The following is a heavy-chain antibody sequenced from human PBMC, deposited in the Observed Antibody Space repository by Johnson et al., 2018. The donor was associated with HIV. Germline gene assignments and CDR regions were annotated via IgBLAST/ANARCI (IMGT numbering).Heavy chain of an antibody. CDR2: IRYDGSNK. CDR1: GFTFSNYG. CDR3: TKERPVLYYDRSGLTGPDAFDI. V-gene: IGHV3-30*02. J-gene: IGHJ3*02. Sequence: VQLVESGGGVVQPGGSLRLSCAASGFTFSNYGMHWVRQAPGKGLEWVAFIRYDGSNKYYADSVKGRFTISRDNSKNTLYLQMNSLRAEDTAVCDCTKERPVLYYDRSGLTGPDAFDIWGQGTSVTVSS. D-gene: IGHD3-22*01.